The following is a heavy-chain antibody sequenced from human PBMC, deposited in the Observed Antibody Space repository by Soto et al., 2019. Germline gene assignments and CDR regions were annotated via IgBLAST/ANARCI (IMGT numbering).Heavy chain of an antibody. D-gene: IGHD3-10*01. Sequence: SETLSLTCAVYGGSFSGYYWSWIRQPPGKGLEWIGEINHSGSTNYNPSLKSRVTISVDTSKNQFSLKLSSVTAADTAVYYCARGDPRGAAPFDYRGQGTLVTVSS. CDR2: INHSGST. J-gene: IGHJ4*02. CDR3: ARGDPRGAAPFDY. V-gene: IGHV4-34*01. CDR1: GGSFSGYY.